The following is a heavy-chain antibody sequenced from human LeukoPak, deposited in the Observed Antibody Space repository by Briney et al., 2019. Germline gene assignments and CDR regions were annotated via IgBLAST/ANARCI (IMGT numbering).Heavy chain of an antibody. V-gene: IGHV4-34*01. J-gene: IGHJ4*02. Sequence: PSETLSLTCAVYGGSFSGYYWSWIRQPPGKGLEWIGEINHSGSTNYNPSLKSRVTISVDTSKNQFSLKLSSVTAADTAVYYCARGRSWSSGYYYWGQGTLVTVSS. D-gene: IGHD3-22*01. CDR2: INHSGST. CDR1: GGSFSGYY. CDR3: ARGRSWSSGYYY.